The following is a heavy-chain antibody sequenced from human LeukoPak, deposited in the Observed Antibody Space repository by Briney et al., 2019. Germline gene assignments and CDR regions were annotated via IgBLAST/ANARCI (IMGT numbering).Heavy chain of an antibody. CDR2: MSPNSGNT. CDR3: ARGLYDSSHYYYYGMDV. V-gene: IGHV1-8*01. CDR1: GYTFTSYD. Sequence: ASVKVSCKASGYTFTSYDINWVRQATGQGLEWMGWMSPNSGNTGYAQKFQGRVTMTRNTSISTAYMELSSLRSEDTAVYYCARGLYDSSHYYYYGMDVWGQGTTVTVSS. J-gene: IGHJ6*02. D-gene: IGHD3-22*01.